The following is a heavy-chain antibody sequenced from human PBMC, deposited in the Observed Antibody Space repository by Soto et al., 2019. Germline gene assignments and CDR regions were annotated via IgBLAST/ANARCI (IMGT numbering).Heavy chain of an antibody. J-gene: IGHJ4*02. D-gene: IGHD2-15*01. CDR2: IYSDGST. CDR3: ARLPQYCSGGTCGVY. V-gene: IGHV3-66*04. CDR1: GFTVNSNY. Sequence: GGSLRLSCAASGFTVNSNYMSWVRQAPGKGLEWVSVIYSDGSTYYADSVKGRFIISRDNSNNTLYFQMNSLRAEDTAVYYCARLPQYCSGGTCGVYWGQGTLVTVSS.